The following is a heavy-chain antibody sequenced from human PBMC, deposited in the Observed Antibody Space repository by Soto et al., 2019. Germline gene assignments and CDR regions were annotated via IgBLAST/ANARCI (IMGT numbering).Heavy chain of an antibody. CDR3: AKDRGIAAAGRESDY. D-gene: IGHD6-13*01. CDR2: ISDSGGST. J-gene: IGHJ4*02. Sequence: PGGSLRLSCAASGFTFSSYAMSWVRQAPGKGLEWVSAISDSGGSTYYADSVKGRFTISRDNSKNTLYLQMNSLRAEVTAVYYCAKDRGIAAAGRESDYWGRGTLVTVSS. V-gene: IGHV3-23*01. CDR1: GFTFSSYA.